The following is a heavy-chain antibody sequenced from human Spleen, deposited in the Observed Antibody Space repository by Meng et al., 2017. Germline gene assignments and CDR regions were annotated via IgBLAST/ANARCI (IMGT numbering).Heavy chain of an antibody. CDR2: IRSKANSYAT. J-gene: IGHJ4*02. D-gene: IGHD2/OR15-2a*01. CDR1: GFTFSGSA. Sequence: GESLKISCAASGFTFSGSAMHWVRQASGKGLEWVGRIRSKANSYATAYAASVKGRFTISRDDSKNTAYLQMNSLKTEDTAVYYCTRRDAGPNIFDYWGQGTLVTVSS. CDR3: TRRDAGPNIFDY. V-gene: IGHV3-73*01.